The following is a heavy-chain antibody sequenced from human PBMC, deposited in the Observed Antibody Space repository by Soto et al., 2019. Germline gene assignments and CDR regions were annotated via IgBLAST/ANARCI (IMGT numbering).Heavy chain of an antibody. CDR1: GFTFGDYA. V-gene: IGHV3-49*04. CDR3: TRGGGIKIFGVVPYYYYGMDV. Sequence: GGSLRLSCTASGFTFGDYAMSWVRQAPGKGLEWVGFIRSEAYGGTTEYAASVKGRFTISRDDSKSIAYLQMNSLKTEDTAVYYCTRGGGIKIFGVVPYYYYGMDVWGQGTKVTVYS. D-gene: IGHD3-3*01. CDR2: IRSEAYGGTT. J-gene: IGHJ6*02.